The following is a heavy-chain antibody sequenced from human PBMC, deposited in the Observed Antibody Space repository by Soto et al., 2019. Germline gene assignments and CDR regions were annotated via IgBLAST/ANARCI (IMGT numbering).Heavy chain of an antibody. V-gene: IGHV3-15*07. CDR3: TTDPHDYSNYRPFNWFDP. CDR2: IKSKTDGGTT. D-gene: IGHD4-4*01. J-gene: IGHJ5*02. Sequence: GGSLRLSCAASGFTFSNAWMNWVRQAPGKGLEWVGRIKSKTDGGTTDYAAPVKGRFTISRDDSKNTLYLQMNSLKTEDTAVYYCTTDPHDYSNYRPFNWFDPWGQGTLVTVSS. CDR1: GFTFSNAW.